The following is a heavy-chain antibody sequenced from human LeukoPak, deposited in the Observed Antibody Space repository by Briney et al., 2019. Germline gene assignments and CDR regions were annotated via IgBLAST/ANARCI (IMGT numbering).Heavy chain of an antibody. D-gene: IGHD2-2*01. J-gene: IGHJ4*02. CDR2: ISGSGGST. V-gene: IGHV3-23*01. CDR3: AKGYCSSTSCPLDY. CDR1: GFTFSSYA. Sequence: PGGSLRLSCAASGFTFSSYAMSWVRQAPGKGLEWVSAISGSGGSTYYADSVKGRFTISRDNSKNTLYLQMNSLRAEDTAVYHCAKGYCSSTSCPLDYWGQGTLVTVSS.